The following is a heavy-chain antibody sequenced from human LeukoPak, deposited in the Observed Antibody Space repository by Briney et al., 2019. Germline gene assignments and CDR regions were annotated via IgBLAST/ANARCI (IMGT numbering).Heavy chain of an antibody. J-gene: IGHJ3*02. Sequence: GGSLRLSCAASGFSFSSYAMSWVRQGPGKGLEWVSAISGSGGSTYYADSVKGRFTISRDNSKNTLYLQMNSLRAEDTAVYYCANLAVTTWARSAFDIWGQGTMVTVSS. D-gene: IGHD4-11*01. CDR1: GFSFSSYA. CDR3: ANLAVTTWARSAFDI. CDR2: ISGSGGST. V-gene: IGHV3-23*01.